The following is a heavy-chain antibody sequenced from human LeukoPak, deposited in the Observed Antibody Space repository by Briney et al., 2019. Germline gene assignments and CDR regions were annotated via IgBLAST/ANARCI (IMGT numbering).Heavy chain of an antibody. CDR2: IIPIFGTA. V-gene: IGHV1-69*13. Sequence: SVKVSCKASGGTFSSYAISWVRQAPGQGLEWMGGIIPIFGTANYAQKFQGRVTITADESTSTAYMELSSLRSEDTAVYYCARAQALDCSSTSCYGYAPKPFDYWGQGTLVTVSS. J-gene: IGHJ4*02. D-gene: IGHD2-2*01. CDR1: GGTFSSYA. CDR3: ARAQALDCSSTSCYGYAPKPFDY.